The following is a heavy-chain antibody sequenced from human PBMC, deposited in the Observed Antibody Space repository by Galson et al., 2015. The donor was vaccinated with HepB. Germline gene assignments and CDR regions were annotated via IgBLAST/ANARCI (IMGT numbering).Heavy chain of an antibody. Sequence: PALVKPTQTLTLTCTFSGFSLSTSGVGVAWFRQPPGKALEWLALVYWDDDKYYRPSLKSRLTVTKDTSKNQVVLTMTDMDPVDTATYYCAHKPRASRLGYYFDYWGQGTLVTVSS. CDR2: VYWDDDK. J-gene: IGHJ4*02. V-gene: IGHV2-5*02. D-gene: IGHD3-16*01. CDR1: GFSLSTSGVG. CDR3: AHKPRASRLGYYFDY.